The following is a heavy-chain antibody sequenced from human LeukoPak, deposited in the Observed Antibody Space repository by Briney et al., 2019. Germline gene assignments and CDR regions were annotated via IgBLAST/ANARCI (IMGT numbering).Heavy chain of an antibody. Sequence: SETLSLTCTVSGGSISSYYWSWIRQPPGKGLEWIGYIYYSGGTNYNPSLKSRVTISVDMSKNHFSLKLSSVTAADTAVYFCARGYSSGWSPDYWGQGTLVTVSS. V-gene: IGHV4-59*01. CDR3: ARGYSSGWSPDY. D-gene: IGHD6-19*01. CDR1: GGSISSYY. CDR2: IYYSGGT. J-gene: IGHJ4*02.